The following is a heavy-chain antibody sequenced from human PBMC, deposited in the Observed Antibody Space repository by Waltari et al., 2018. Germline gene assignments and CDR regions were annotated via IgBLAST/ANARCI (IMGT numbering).Heavy chain of an antibody. V-gene: IGHV3-7*01. D-gene: IGHD2-15*01. CDR3: VRNRGWQQFDF. CDR2: IKEDGGRK. J-gene: IGHJ4*02. CDR1: GFTLSHYW. Sequence: EVQLVESGGGLVQPGGSLRLSCAASGFTLSHYWMGWVRQAPGKGVEGGAGIKEDGGRKDYVDSVKGRFTISRDNAKRTRYLQMNSLRAEDTAVFYCVRNRGWQQFDFWGQGTLVTVSS.